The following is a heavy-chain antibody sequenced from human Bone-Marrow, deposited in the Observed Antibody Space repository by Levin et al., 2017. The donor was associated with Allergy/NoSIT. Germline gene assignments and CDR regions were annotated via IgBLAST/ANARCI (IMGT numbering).Heavy chain of an antibody. CDR2: ISQSGRST. V-gene: IGHV3-21*06. Sequence: ASVKVSCVVSGFSLNDYEIHWVRQAPGKGLEWVSSISQSGRSTYYAGSVRGRFTTSKNNAKNSVFLQMDGLRGEDMGFYYCARLSTRGFDPWGPGTPVTVSS. J-gene: IGHJ5*02. CDR1: GFSLNDYE. CDR3: ARLSTRGFDP.